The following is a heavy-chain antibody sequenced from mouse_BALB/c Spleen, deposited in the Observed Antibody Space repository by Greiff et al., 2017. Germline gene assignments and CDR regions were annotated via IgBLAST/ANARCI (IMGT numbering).Heavy chain of an antibody. D-gene: IGHD3-3*01. V-gene: IGHV14-1*02. CDR2: IDPENGNT. Sequence: EVQGVESGAELVRPGALVKLSCKASGFNIKDYYMHWVKQRPEQGLEWIGWIDPENGNTIYDPKFQGKASITADTSSNTAYLQLSSLTSEDTAVYYCAREGRGTWFAYWGQGTLVTVSA. CDR1: GFNIKDYY. CDR3: AREGRGTWFAY. J-gene: IGHJ3*01.